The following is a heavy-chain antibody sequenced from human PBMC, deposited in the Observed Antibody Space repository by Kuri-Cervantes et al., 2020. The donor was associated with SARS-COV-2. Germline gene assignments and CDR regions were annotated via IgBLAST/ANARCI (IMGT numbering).Heavy chain of an antibody. D-gene: IGHD4-23*01. V-gene: IGHV3-48*04. CDR2: ISSSSSTI. CDR1: GFTFSSYS. CDR3: ARDLRWSSDAFDI. J-gene: IGHJ3*02. Sequence: GESLKISCAASGFTFSSYSMNWVRQAPGKGLEWVSYISSSSSTIYYADSVKGRFTISRDNAKNSLYLQMNSLRAEDTAVYYCARDLRWSSDAFDIWGQGTMVTVSS.